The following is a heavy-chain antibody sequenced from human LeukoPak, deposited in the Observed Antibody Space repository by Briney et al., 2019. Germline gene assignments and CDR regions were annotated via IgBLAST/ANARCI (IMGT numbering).Heavy chain of an antibody. J-gene: IGHJ4*02. CDR1: GGSVGSNY. Sequence: SETLSLTCSVSGGSVGSNYWSWIRQPPGKGLEWIGYIYYSGSTMYNPSLKSRVTISVDTSKKQFSLKLRSVTAADTAVYYCALGYCINGVCYGLDYWGQGTLVTVSS. CDR2: IYYSGST. CDR3: ALGYCINGVCYGLDY. D-gene: IGHD2-8*01. V-gene: IGHV4-59*02.